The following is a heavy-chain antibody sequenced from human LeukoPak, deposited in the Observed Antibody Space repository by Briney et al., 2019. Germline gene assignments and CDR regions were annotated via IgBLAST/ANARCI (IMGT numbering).Heavy chain of an antibody. Sequence: PSQTLSLTCTVSGGSISSGDYYWSWIRQPPGKGLEWIGYIYYSGRPYYNPSLKSRVTISVDTSKNQFSLKLSSVTAADTAVYYCARGLAYYYDSSGYYGPEYFQHWGQGTLVTVSS. CDR2: IYYSGRP. D-gene: IGHD3-22*01. CDR1: GGSISSGDYY. J-gene: IGHJ1*01. V-gene: IGHV4-30-4*01. CDR3: ARGLAYYYDSSGYYGPEYFQH.